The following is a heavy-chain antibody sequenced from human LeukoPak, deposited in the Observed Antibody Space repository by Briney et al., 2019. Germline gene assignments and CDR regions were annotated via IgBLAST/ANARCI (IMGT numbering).Heavy chain of an antibody. J-gene: IGHJ4*02. CDR3: AKFFTGYFDY. D-gene: IGHD3-9*01. Sequence: GGSLRLSCAASGFTFSSYGMSWVRQAPGKGLEWVSGISGSGHRTYYADSVKGRFTISRDNSKNTLYLQMNSLRAEDTAVYYCAKFFTGYFDYWGQGTLVTVSS. V-gene: IGHV3-23*01. CDR1: GFTFSSYG. CDR2: ISGSGHRT.